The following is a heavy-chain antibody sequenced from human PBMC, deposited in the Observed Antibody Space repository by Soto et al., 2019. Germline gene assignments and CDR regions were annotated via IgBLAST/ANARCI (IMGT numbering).Heavy chain of an antibody. D-gene: IGHD3-22*01. V-gene: IGHV3-33*01. CDR3: ARSLYYYDSSGYAPGY. J-gene: IGHJ4*02. CDR2: IWYDGSNK. Sequence: QVQLVESGGGVVQPGRSLRLSCAASGFTFSSYGMHWVRQAPGKGLEWVAVIWYDGSNKYYADSVKGRFTISRDNSKNTLYLQMNSLRAEDTAVYYCARSLYYYDSSGYAPGYWGRGTLVTVSS. CDR1: GFTFSSYG.